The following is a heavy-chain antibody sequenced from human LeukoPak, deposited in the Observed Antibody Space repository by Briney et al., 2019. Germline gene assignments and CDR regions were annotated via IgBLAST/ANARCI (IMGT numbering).Heavy chain of an antibody. CDR1: GGSISSYY. CDR2: IYYSGST. D-gene: IGHD5-24*01. Sequence: KPSETLSLTCTVSGGSISSYYWSWIRQPPGKGLEWIGYIYYSGSTNYNPSLKSRVTISVDTSKNQFALKLSSVTAAATAVYYCARGLLDGYTHPAAFDIWGQGTMVTVSS. V-gene: IGHV4-59*01. J-gene: IGHJ3*02. CDR3: ARGLLDGYTHPAAFDI.